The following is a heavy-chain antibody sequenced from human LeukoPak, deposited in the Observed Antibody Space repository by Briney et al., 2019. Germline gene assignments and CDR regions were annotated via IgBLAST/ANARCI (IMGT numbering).Heavy chain of an antibody. J-gene: IGHJ4*02. D-gene: IGHD3-10*01. V-gene: IGHV3-30*01. CDR2: ISSGGTYE. CDR3: ARDSTYYYDSGSSGPHYFDN. Sequence: QPGKSLRLSCAASGFTFSNYATHWVRQAPGKGLEWVSLISSGGTYEYYADSVKGRFTISRDNSKNTLYLQLNSLRAEDTAVYYYARDSTYYYDSGSSGPHYFDNWGQGTLVTVSS. CDR1: GFTFSNYA.